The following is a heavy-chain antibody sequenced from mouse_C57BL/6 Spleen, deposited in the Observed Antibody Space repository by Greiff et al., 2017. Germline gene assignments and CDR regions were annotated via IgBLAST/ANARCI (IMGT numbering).Heavy chain of an antibody. J-gene: IGHJ4*01. CDR3: ARGGNYGGMDY. CDR1: GYTFTSYW. CDR2: IDPSDSYT. V-gene: IGHV1-50*01. Sequence: QVQLQQPGAELVKPGASVKLSCKASGYTFTSYWMQWVKQRPGQGLEWIGEIDPSDSYTNYNQKFKGKATLTVDTSSSTAYMQLSSLTSEDSAVYYCARGGNYGGMDYRGQGTSVTVSS. D-gene: IGHD2-1*01.